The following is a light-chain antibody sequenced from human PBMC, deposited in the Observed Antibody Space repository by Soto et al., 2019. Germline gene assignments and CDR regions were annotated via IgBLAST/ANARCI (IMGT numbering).Light chain of an antibody. V-gene: IGKV3-15*01. CDR3: QQYDGWPRT. CDR2: GAS. J-gene: IGKJ1*01. Sequence: VMTQSPGTLSVSPGEGVTLSCRASQNIATKLAWYHQKPGQAPRLLIFGASTRATRITDRITGSGSGTEFTLTIGSLQSEDLGVYYCQQYDGWPRTFGQGIKVDIK. CDR1: QNIATK.